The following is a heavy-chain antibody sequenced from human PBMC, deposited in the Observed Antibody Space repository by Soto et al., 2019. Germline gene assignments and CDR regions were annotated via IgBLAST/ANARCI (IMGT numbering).Heavy chain of an antibody. J-gene: IGHJ5*02. CDR3: ARDFLGRYDFWSGYYFHGNWFAP. D-gene: IGHD3-3*01. V-gene: IGHV3-33*01. CDR1: GFTFSSYG. Sequence: PGGSLRLSCAASGFTFSSYGMHWVRQAPGKGLEWVAVIWYDGSNKYYADSVKGRFTISRDNSKNTLYLQMNSLRAEDTAVYYCARDFLGRYDFWSGYYFHGNWFAPWGQGTLVTVSS. CDR2: IWYDGSNK.